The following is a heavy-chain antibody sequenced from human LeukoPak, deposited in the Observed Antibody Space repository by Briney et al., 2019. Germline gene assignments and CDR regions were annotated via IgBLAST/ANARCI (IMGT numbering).Heavy chain of an antibody. V-gene: IGHV3-30-3*01. CDR3: AREATPDAFDI. CDR2: ISYDGSNK. Sequence: GGSLRLSCAASGFTFSSYAMHWVRQAPGKGLEWVADISYDGSNKYYADSVKGRFTISRDNSKNTLYLQMNSLRAEDTAVYYCAREATPDAFDIWGQGTMVTVSS. J-gene: IGHJ3*02. D-gene: IGHD1-26*01. CDR1: GFTFSSYA.